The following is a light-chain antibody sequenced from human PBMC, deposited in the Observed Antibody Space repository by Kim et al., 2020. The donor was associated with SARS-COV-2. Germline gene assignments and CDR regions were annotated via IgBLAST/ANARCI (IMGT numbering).Light chain of an antibody. J-gene: IGLJ2*01. CDR1: SSDVGSYNL. CDR3: CSYASSTALV. CDR2: EVN. V-gene: IGLV2-23*02. Sequence: QSALTQPASVSGSPGQSITISCTGTSSDVGSYNLVSWYQQHPGKAPKLLIYEVNRRPSGVSDRFSGSKSDNTASLTVSGLQAEDEADYYCCSYASSTALVSGGGTKVTV.